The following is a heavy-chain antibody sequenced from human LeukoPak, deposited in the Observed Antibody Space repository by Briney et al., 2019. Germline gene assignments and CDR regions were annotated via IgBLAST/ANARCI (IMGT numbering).Heavy chain of an antibody. V-gene: IGHV3-11*01. CDR1: GVIFSDYY. J-gene: IGHJ4*02. D-gene: IGHD4/OR15-4a*01. Sequence: PGGSLRLSCAASGVIFSDYYMSWIRQAPAKGLEWVSYISSGGSTIYYADSVKGRFTISRDNSKNTLYLQMNSLRAEDTAVYYCARRAGAYSHPYDYWGQGTLVTVSS. CDR3: ARRAGAYSHPYDY. CDR2: ISSGGSTI.